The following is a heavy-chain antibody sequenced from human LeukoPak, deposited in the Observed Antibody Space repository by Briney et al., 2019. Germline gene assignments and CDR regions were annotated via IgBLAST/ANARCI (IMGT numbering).Heavy chain of an antibody. V-gene: IGHV3-7*04. Sequence: GGSLRLSCAASGFTFRSYWMSWVRQAPGKGLEWVANIKQDGNERYYADSVKGRFTISRDNAKNSLNLQMNSLRAEDTAVYYCAREGLWVGLDSGKTRQAYWESWGQGTMVTVSS. D-gene: IGHD2-21*01. CDR3: AREGLWVGLDSGKTRQAYWES. CDR1: GFTFRSYW. J-gene: IGHJ3*01. CDR2: IKQDGNER.